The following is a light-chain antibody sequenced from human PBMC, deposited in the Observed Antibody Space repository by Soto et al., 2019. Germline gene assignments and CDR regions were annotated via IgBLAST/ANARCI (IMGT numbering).Light chain of an antibody. CDR3: QHYGSSFT. Sequence: IVLTQSPVTLSLSPGERATLSCRASQGVNSTYVAWYQQKPGQAPRLLIYAASIRATGIPDRFSGSGSGTDFILTISRLEPEDFVVYYCQHYGSSFTFGHGTKVDIK. J-gene: IGKJ3*01. CDR1: QGVNSTY. V-gene: IGKV3-20*01. CDR2: AAS.